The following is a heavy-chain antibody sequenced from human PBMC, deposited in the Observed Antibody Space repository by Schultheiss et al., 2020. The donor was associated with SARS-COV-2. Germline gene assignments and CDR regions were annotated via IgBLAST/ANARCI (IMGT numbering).Heavy chain of an antibody. V-gene: IGHV3-21*01. CDR2: ISSSSSYI. CDR1: GFTFSSYS. CDR3: ARDLSSGWSFDY. D-gene: IGHD6-19*01. J-gene: IGHJ4*02. Sequence: GGSLRLSFAASGFTFSSYSMNWVRQAPGKGLEWVSSISSSSSYIYYADSVKGRFTISRDNAKNSLYLQMNSLRAEDTAVYYCARDLSSGWSFDYWGQGTLVTVSS.